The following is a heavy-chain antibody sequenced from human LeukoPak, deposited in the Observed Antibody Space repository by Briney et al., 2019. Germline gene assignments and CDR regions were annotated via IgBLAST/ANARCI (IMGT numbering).Heavy chain of an antibody. Sequence: ASVKVSCKASGYTFSSYYMHWVRQAPGQGLEWMGIINPSGGTTSYAQKFQGRLTMTRDTSTSTDFMELSSLRSEDTAVYYCARGPPGRVYDSSKRGLFDPWGQGTLVTVSS. CDR3: ARGPPGRVYDSSKRGLFDP. D-gene: IGHD3-22*01. CDR1: GYTFSSYY. J-gene: IGHJ5*02. CDR2: INPSGGTT. V-gene: IGHV1-46*01.